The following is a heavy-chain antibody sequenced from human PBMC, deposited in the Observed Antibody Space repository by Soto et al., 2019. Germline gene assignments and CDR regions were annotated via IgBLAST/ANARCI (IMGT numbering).Heavy chain of an antibody. CDR2: ISFDGDRK. Sequence: GGSLRLSCAASGFNFKNYALHWVRQAPGKGLEWVAVISFDGDRKYYADSVKGRFTISRDNFPNTLYLQMNNLRVEDAALYFCAREDDYNYRYFNYGLDVWGQGTTVTVSS. V-gene: IGHV3-30-3*01. CDR1: GFNFKNYA. D-gene: IGHD5-12*01. CDR3: AREDDYNYRYFNYGLDV. J-gene: IGHJ6*02.